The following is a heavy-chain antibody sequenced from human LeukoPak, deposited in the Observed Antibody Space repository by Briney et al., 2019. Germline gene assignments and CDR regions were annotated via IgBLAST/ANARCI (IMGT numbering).Heavy chain of an antibody. CDR2: ISYDGSNK. Sequence: GGSLRLSCAASGFTVSNNYMSWVRQAPGKGLEWVAVISYDGSNKYYADSVKGRFTISRDNSKSTLYLQMNNLRAEDTAVYYCARGVATIRDTFDYWGQGTLVTVSS. V-gene: IGHV3-30*03. D-gene: IGHD5-12*01. CDR1: GFTVSNNY. CDR3: ARGVATIRDTFDY. J-gene: IGHJ4*02.